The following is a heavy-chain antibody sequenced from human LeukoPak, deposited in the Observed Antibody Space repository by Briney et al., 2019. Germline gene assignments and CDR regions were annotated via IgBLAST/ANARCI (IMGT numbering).Heavy chain of an antibody. Sequence: GGSLRLSCAASGFTVSSNYMSWVRQAPGKGLEWVSVIYSGGSTYYADSVKGRFTISRDNSKNTLYLQMNSLRAEDTAVYYCARGGGSSWYGKWFDPWGQGTLVTVSS. D-gene: IGHD6-13*01. CDR3: ARGGGSSWYGKWFDP. V-gene: IGHV3-53*01. CDR1: GFTVSSNY. J-gene: IGHJ5*02. CDR2: IYSGGST.